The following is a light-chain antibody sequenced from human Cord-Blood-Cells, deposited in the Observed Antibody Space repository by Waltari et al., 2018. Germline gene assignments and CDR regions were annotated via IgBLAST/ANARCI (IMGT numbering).Light chain of an antibody. CDR2: DAS. CDR1: QSVSSY. CDR3: QQRSNWPG. V-gene: IGKV3-11*01. Sequence: EIVLPQSPATLPLSPGDSATLSCRASQSVSSYLAWYQQKPGQAPRLLIYDASNRATGIPARFSGSGSGTDFTLTISSLEPEDFAVYYCQQRSNWPGFGQGTRLEIK. J-gene: IGKJ5*01.